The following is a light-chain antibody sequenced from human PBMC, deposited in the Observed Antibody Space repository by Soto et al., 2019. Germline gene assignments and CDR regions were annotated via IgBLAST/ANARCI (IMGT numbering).Light chain of an antibody. V-gene: IGKV3-11*01. CDR2: DAS. CDR3: QQRSNWAYP. J-gene: IGKJ2*01. CDR1: QSVSSY. Sequence: EIVLTQSPATLSLSPGERATLSCRASQSVSSYLAWYQQKVGQAPRLLIYDASNRATGIPARFSGSGSGTDFTLTISSLEPEDFAVYYCQQRSNWAYPFGQGTKLEIK.